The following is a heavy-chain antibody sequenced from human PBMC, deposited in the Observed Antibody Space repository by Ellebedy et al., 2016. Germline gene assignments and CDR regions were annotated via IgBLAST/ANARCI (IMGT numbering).Heavy chain of an antibody. CDR2: INTNTGNP. CDR1: GYTFTNYT. Sequence: ASVKVSCKASGYTFTNYTMNWVRQAPGQGLEWMGWINTNTGNPTYAQGFTGRFVISLDTSVSTAYLQISSLKAEDTAVYYCARDKYQLLYEFDYWGQGTPVTVSS. D-gene: IGHD2-2*02. J-gene: IGHJ4*02. CDR3: ARDKYQLLYEFDY. V-gene: IGHV7-4-1*02.